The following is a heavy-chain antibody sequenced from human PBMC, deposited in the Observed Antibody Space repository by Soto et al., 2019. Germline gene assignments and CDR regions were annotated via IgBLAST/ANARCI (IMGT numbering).Heavy chain of an antibody. Sequence: SETLSLTCAVYGGSFSGYYWNWIRQPPGKGLEWIGEINHSGSTNYNPSLKTRVTISVDTSKNQFSLKLRSVTAADTAVYYCARTGIQRYYYASGSSPWLDPWGQGTMVTVYS. CDR2: INHSGST. J-gene: IGHJ5*02. V-gene: IGHV4-34*01. CDR1: GGSFSGYY. CDR3: ARTGIQRYYYASGSSPWLDP. D-gene: IGHD3-10*01.